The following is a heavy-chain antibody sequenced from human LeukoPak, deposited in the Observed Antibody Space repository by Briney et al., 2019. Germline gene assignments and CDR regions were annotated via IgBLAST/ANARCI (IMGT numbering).Heavy chain of an antibody. V-gene: IGHV3-48*03. CDR1: GFTFSSFE. D-gene: IGHD5-18*01. Sequence: GGSLRLSCAASGFTFSSFEMNWVRQAPGKGLEWISYISTSGASTYYADSVKGRFTVSRDNAKNSMFLRMDTLRAEDTAVYYCARERGYNYGYSGYYDQWGQGILVTVSS. CDR2: ISTSGAST. J-gene: IGHJ4*02. CDR3: ARERGYNYGYSGYYDQ.